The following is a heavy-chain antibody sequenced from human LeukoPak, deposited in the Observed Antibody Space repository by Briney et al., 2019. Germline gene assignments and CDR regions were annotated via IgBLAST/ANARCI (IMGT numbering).Heavy chain of an antibody. CDR2: ISAYNGNT. CDR3: ARPHYYDSNFDY. V-gene: IGHV1-18*01. D-gene: IGHD3-22*01. CDR1: GYTFTSYG. J-gene: IGHJ4*02. Sequence: ASVKVSCKASGYTFTSYGISWVRQAPGQGLEWMGWISAYNGNTNYAQKLQGRVTMTTDTSTSTAYMELRSLRSDDTAAYYCARPHYYDSNFDYWGQGTLVTVSS.